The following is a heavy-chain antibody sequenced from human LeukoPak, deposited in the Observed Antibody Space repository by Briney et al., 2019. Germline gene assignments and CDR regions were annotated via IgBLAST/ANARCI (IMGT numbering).Heavy chain of an antibody. Sequence: PSETLSLTCTVSGYSISSGYYWGWIRQPPGKGLEWIGSIYHSGSTYYNPSLKSRVTISVDTSKNQFSLKLSSVTAADTAVYYCARDSGSGWSEIDYWGQGTLVTVSS. J-gene: IGHJ4*02. CDR1: GYSISSGYY. V-gene: IGHV4-38-2*02. CDR3: ARDSGSGWSEIDY. CDR2: IYHSGST. D-gene: IGHD6-19*01.